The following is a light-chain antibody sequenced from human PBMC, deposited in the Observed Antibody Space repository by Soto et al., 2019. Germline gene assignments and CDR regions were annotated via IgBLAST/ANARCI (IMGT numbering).Light chain of an antibody. J-gene: IGKJ4*01. CDR3: QQANSFPVT. V-gene: IGKV1-12*01. CDR2: AAS. Sequence: DIQMTQSPSSVSASVGDRVTITCRASQGISIWLAWYQHKPGKAPKLLIYAASSLKTGVPSRFGGSGSGREFTLTISSLQPEDFATYYCQQANSFPVTFGGGTKVEIK. CDR1: QGISIW.